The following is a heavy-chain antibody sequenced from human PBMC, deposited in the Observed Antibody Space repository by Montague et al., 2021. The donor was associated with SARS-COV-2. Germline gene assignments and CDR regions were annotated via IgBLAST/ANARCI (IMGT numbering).Heavy chain of an antibody. V-gene: IGHV4-34*01. CDR3: ASGGGYSYGALDY. Sequence: SETLSLTCVVYGGSFSGYYWSWIRQPPGKGLEWIEEINHSGSTNYNPSLKSRVTISVDTSKKQFSLRLNSVTAADTAVYYCASGGGYSYGALDYWGQGTLVTVSS. J-gene: IGHJ4*02. CDR2: INHSGST. D-gene: IGHD5-18*01. CDR1: GGSFSGYY.